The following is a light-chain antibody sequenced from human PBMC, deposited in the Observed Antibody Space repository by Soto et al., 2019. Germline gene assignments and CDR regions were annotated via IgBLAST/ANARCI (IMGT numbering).Light chain of an antibody. J-gene: IGLJ3*02. CDR2: RNN. Sequence: QSVLAQPPSASGTPGQRVIISCSGTASNIGRNAVNWYHQLPGTAPKLLMFRNNQRPSGVPDRFSGSKSGTSASLAITGLQSEDEADYYCLTWDDSLNGWVFGGGTQLT. CDR1: ASNIGRNA. V-gene: IGLV1-44*01. CDR3: LTWDDSLNGWV.